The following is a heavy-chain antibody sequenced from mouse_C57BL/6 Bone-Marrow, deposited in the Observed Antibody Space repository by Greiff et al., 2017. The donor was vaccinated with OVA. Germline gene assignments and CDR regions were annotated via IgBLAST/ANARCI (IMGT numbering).Heavy chain of an antibody. CDR2: ILPGSGST. V-gene: IGHV1-9*01. CDR1: AYTFTCYW. Sequence: QFQLPPSGAELMNPGASVNLSCKATAYTFTCYWIEFVKQRHGHGLEWIGEILPGSGSTNYNEKFKGKATFTADTSSNTAYMQLSSLTTEDSAIYYCAKGDLTWDLDYWGQGTTLTVSS. J-gene: IGHJ2*01. D-gene: IGHD4-1*01. CDR3: AKGDLTWDLDY.